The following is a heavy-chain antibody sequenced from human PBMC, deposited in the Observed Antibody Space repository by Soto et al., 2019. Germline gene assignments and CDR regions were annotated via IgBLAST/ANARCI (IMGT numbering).Heavy chain of an antibody. J-gene: IGHJ6*02. CDR3: ASLGVGDWANYYYYYGMDV. CDR1: GFTFSVYA. V-gene: IGHV3-23*01. CDR2: VTANGGST. Sequence: EVQLLESGGGFVQPGGSLRLSCAATGFTFSVYAMTWVRQAPGKGLEWVSAVTANGGSTYSADSVKGQFTISRDNSKNTLFLQMNSLRAEDTAVYYCASLGVGDWANYYYYYGMDVWGQGTTVTVSS. D-gene: IGHD2-21*02.